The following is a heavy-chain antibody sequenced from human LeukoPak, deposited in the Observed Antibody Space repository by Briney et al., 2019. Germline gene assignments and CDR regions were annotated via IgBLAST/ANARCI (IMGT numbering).Heavy chain of an antibody. Sequence: SETLSLTCTVAGGSISISSYYWGWIRQPPGKGLEWIGSIYYSGSTYYNPSLKSRVTISVDTSENQFSLKLSSVTAANTAVYYCARLSGRYYYDSSGYYDPNWFYPWGQGTLVTVSS. CDR1: GGSISISSYY. D-gene: IGHD3-22*01. J-gene: IGHJ5*02. CDR2: IYYSGST. V-gene: IGHV4-39*01. CDR3: ARLSGRYYYDSSGYYDPNWFYP.